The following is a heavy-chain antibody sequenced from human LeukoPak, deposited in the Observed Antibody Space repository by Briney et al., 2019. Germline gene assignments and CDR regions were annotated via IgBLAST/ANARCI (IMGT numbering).Heavy chain of an antibody. Sequence: PSETLSLTCDVYGGSFSGYYWSWIRQPPGKGLEWIGEINHRGSTNYNPSLKSRVTISVDTSKNQFSLKLSSVTAADTAVYYCARGSWRYYYDSSGYYCPNRFDYWGQGTLVTVSS. CDR1: GGSFSGYY. V-gene: IGHV4-34*01. D-gene: IGHD3-22*01. CDR3: ARGSWRYYYDSSGYYCPNRFDY. J-gene: IGHJ4*02. CDR2: INHRGST.